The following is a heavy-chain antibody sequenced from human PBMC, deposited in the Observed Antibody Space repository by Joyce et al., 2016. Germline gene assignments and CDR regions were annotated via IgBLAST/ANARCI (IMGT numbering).Heavy chain of an antibody. CDR2: ISFDGTYE. CDR3: ARDGSGVALDSFDY. Sequence: QVQLVESGGGVVQPGRSLRVSCAASGFTFSSSGMHWVRQSPGKGLDWWAVISFDGTYENYADSVKGRFTISRDNSENTLYLQMNSLRGDDTAVYYCARDGSGVALDSFDYWGQGILVTVSS. D-gene: IGHD5-12*01. CDR1: GFTFSSSG. V-gene: IGHV3-30*03. J-gene: IGHJ4*02.